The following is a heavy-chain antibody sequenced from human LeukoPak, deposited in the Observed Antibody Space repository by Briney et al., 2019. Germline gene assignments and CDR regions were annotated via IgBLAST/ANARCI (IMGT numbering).Heavy chain of an antibody. D-gene: IGHD3-3*01. J-gene: IGHJ4*02. Sequence: ASVKVSCKASGYTFTSYDINWVRQATGQGLEWMGWISAYNGNTNYAQKLQGRVTMTTDTSTSTAYMELRSLRSDDTAVYYCARVSVGPITIFGVVITYYFDYWGQGTLVTVSS. CDR2: ISAYNGNT. CDR3: ARVSVGPITIFGVVITYYFDY. CDR1: GYTFTSYD. V-gene: IGHV1-18*01.